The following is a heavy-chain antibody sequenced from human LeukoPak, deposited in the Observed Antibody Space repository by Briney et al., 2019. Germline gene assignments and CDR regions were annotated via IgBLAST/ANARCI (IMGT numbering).Heavy chain of an antibody. V-gene: IGHV3-9*01. CDR1: GFNFNDYA. CDR3: GKDLSYGFLGR. J-gene: IGHJ4*02. D-gene: IGHD5-18*01. Sequence: PGGSLRLSCAASGFNFNDYAMHWIRLAPGKGLEWVSGISWNSANIGYADSVKGRFTISRDNAKSSLYLQMNSLRPEDSALYYCGKDLSYGFLGRWGQGTLVTVSS. CDR2: ISWNSANI.